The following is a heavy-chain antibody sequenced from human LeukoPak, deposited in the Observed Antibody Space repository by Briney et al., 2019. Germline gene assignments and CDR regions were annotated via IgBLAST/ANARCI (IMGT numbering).Heavy chain of an antibody. D-gene: IGHD2-2*01. CDR2: IYRIGNT. Sequence: PSETLSLTCSVSGDSISSDYWSWIRQPPGKGLEWIGYIYRIGNTDYNPSLKSRVTMSVDTSKNQFSLKLSSVTAADTAVYYCATESVVPAARQESYYYYYMDAWGKGTTVTVSS. CDR3: ATESVVPAARQESYYYYYMDA. J-gene: IGHJ6*03. V-gene: IGHV4-59*12. CDR1: GDSISSDY.